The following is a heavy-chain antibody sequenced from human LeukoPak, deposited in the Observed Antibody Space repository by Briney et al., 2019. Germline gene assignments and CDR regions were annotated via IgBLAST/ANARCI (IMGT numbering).Heavy chain of an antibody. D-gene: IGHD3-10*01. CDR1: GGSISSTTYY. V-gene: IGHV4-39*07. Sequence: SETLSLTCTVSGGSISSTTYYWGWIRQPPGKGLEWIGSIYYSGSTNYNPSLKSRVTMSVDTSKNQFSLQLSSVTAADTAVYYCARDHPYYGSGTYYYNYWGQGTLVTVSS. CDR2: IYYSGST. CDR3: ARDHPYYGSGTYYYNY. J-gene: IGHJ4*02.